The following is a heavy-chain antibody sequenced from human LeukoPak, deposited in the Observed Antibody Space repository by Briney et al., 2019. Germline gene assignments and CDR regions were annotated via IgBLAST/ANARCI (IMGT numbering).Heavy chain of an antibody. J-gene: IGHJ4*02. CDR3: ARGGYSHGWYLDF. V-gene: IGHV3-20*04. D-gene: IGHD6-13*01. CDR2: INWNGGRT. Sequence: RTGGSLRLSCAASGFNFDDYAMSWVRQGPGKGLEWVSGINWNGGRTGYADSVKGRFTISRDNAKNSLYLQMNSLRAEDTALYYCARGGYSHGWYLDFWGQGTLVTVSS. CDR1: GFNFDDYA.